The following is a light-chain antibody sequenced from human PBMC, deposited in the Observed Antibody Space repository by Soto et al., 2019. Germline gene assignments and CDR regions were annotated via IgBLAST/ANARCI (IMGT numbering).Light chain of an antibody. CDR1: QSLNSN. V-gene: IGKV3-15*01. CDR3: QQHNNWPLT. Sequence: EIVMTQSPGTLSASPGERATLSCRASQSLNSNLAWFQQKPGQAPRLLIYGASTRATGIPARFSGSGSGTEFTLTISSLQSEDFAVYYCQQHNNWPLTFGQGTKVDIK. CDR2: GAS. J-gene: IGKJ1*01.